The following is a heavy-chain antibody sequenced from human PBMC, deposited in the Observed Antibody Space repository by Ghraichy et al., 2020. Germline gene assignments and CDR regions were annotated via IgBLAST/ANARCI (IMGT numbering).Heavy chain of an antibody. D-gene: IGHD3-22*01. CDR1: GFTVDDYG. CDR3: ARKYYYDSSGQYYDWYFDL. CDR2: SKWYCGST. Sequence: LSLTCAASGFTVDDYGMSWDRQAPGTALEWVSGSKWYCGSTCYADSVDRRFSISRDNAKNSMYLQMNRLRAVETALYHCARKYYYDSSGQYYDWYFDLCGRGTLVTVSS. V-gene: IGHV3-20*01. J-gene: IGHJ2*01.